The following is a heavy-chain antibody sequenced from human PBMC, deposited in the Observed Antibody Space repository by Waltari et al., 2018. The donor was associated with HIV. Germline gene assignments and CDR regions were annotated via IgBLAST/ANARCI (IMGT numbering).Heavy chain of an antibody. CDR1: GGSITRTDSY. D-gene: IGHD2-2*01. J-gene: IGHJ4*02. CDR2: MYNSVTT. V-gene: IGHV4-39*01. Sequence: QLHLQESGPGLVQPSETLALTCTVSGGSITRTDSYWAWIPPPPGKGLEWIGLMYNSVTTDYNPSLKSRVSMSRDTSKNRFSLRLHSVTAADTAIYYCARRGDGFNQHARLDHWGPGTLVTVSS. CDR3: ARRGDGFNQHARLDH.